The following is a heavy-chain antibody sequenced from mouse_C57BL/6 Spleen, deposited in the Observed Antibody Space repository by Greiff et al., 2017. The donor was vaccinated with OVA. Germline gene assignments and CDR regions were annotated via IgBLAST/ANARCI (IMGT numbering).Heavy chain of an antibody. CDR3: ARDYGSSHFDY. V-gene: IGHV1-54*01. CDR2: INPGSGGT. D-gene: IGHD1-1*01. Sequence: VQLQQSGAELVRPGTSVKVSCKASGYAFTNYLIEWVKQRPGQGLEWIGVINPGSGGTNYNEKFKGKATLTADKSSSTAYMQLSSLISEDSAVYFCARDYGSSHFDYWGQGTTLTVSS. CDR1: GYAFTNYL. J-gene: IGHJ2*01.